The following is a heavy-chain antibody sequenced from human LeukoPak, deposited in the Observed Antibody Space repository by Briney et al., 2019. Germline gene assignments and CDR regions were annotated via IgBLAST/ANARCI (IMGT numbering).Heavy chain of an antibody. J-gene: IGHJ4*02. V-gene: IGHV3-33*01. D-gene: IGHD1-26*01. CDR2: IWYDGSNE. CDR1: GFTFSNYA. Sequence: GGSLRLSCAASGFTFSNYAMRWVRQAPGKGLECMALIWYDGSNEFYADSVKGRFTISRDNSKNTLYLQMNSLRSEDTAVYFCARGRPPGDWGQGTLVTVSS. CDR3: ARGRPPGD.